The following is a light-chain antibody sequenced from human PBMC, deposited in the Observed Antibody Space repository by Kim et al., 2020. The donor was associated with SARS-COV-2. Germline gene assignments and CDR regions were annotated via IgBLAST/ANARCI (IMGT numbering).Light chain of an antibody. CDR2: YDD. Sequence: RQRVNISCSGSSSNIGNNAVSWYQQLPGKAPRLVVYYDDLRPSGVSDRFSGSKSGTSASLAISGLQSEDEGDYYCAAWDDSLNAVIFGGGTQLTVL. V-gene: IGLV1-36*01. CDR3: AAWDDSLNAVI. CDR1: SSNIGNNA. J-gene: IGLJ2*01.